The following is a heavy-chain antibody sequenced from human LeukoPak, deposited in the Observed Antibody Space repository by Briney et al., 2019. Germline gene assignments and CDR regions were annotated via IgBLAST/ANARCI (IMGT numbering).Heavy chain of an antibody. Sequence: TGGSLRLSCAASGFTISSYWMSWVRQAPGKGLEWVANIKQDGSEKYYVDSVKGRFTISRDNAKNSLYLKINSLRAEDTAVYYCARDLVFGSVGAISLCYWGQGTLVTVSS. V-gene: IGHV3-7*04. D-gene: IGHD1-26*01. CDR2: IKQDGSEK. CDR3: ARDLVFGSVGAISLCY. J-gene: IGHJ4*02. CDR1: GFTISSYW.